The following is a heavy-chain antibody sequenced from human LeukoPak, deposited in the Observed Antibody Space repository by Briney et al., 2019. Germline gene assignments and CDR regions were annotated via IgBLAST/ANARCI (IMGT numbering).Heavy chain of an antibody. CDR2: ISAHSGNT. J-gene: IGHJ4*02. CDR3: ARDLSSGGWTLEFDY. D-gene: IGHD2-15*01. V-gene: IGHV1-18*01. Sequence: ASVKVSCKTSGYTFTTYGITWVRQPPGQGFQWMGWISAHSGNTKYAESFQGRISLTTDTSATTAYMELRSLTSDDTAVYYCARDLSSGGWTLEFDYWGQGSLVTVAS. CDR1: GYTFTTYG.